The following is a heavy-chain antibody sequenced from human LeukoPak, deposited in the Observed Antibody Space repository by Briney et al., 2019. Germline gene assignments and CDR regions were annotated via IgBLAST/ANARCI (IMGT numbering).Heavy chain of an antibody. V-gene: IGHV4-39*07. CDR2: IYYSGST. D-gene: IGHD3-22*01. J-gene: IGHJ4*02. Sequence: SETLSLTCTVSGGSISSSSYYWGWIRQPPGKGLEWIGSIYYSGSTYYNPSLKSRVTISVDTSKNQFSLKLSSVTAADTAVYXXARDIYDSNGSRGGYWGQGTLVTVSS. CDR1: GGSISSSSYY. CDR3: ARDIYDSNGSRGGY.